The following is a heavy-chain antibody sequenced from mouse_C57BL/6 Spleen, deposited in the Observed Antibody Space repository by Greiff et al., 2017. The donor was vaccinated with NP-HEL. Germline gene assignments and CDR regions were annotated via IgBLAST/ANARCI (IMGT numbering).Heavy chain of an antibody. CDR3: ARHEGEQLRPPWFAY. CDR1: GYTFTEYT. D-gene: IGHD3-2*02. J-gene: IGHJ3*01. CDR2: FYPGSGSI. V-gene: IGHV1-62-2*01. Sequence: VQRVESGAELVKPGASVKLSCKASGYTFTEYTIHWVKQRSGQGLEWIGWFYPGSGSIKYNEKFKDKATLTADKSSSTVYMELSRLTSEDSAVYFCARHEGEQLRPPWFAYWGQGTLVTVSA.